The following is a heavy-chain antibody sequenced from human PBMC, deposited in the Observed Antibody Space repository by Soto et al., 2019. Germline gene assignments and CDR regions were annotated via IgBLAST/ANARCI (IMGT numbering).Heavy chain of an antibody. CDR3: AREGVAPYYYYGMDF. Sequence: ASVKVSCKASGYTFTRSGISWVRQAPGQGLEWMGWISTYNGDTNYAQTFQGRVTMTTDTSTSTVYMELRSLRSDDTAVYYCAREGVAPYYYYGMDFWSQGTPVTVSS. V-gene: IGHV1-18*01. J-gene: IGHJ6*02. CDR1: GYTFTRSG. D-gene: IGHD5-12*01. CDR2: ISTYNGDT.